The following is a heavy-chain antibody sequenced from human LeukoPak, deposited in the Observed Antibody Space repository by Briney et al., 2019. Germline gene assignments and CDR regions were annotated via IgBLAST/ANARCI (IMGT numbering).Heavy chain of an antibody. Sequence: SETLSLTCTVSGGSSSSGGYYWSWIRQHPGKGLEWIGYIYYSGSTYYNPSLKSRVTISVDTSKNQFSLKLSSVTAADTAVYYCARDLTGTTDRYYYYMDVWGKGTTVTVSS. CDR1: GGSSSSGGYY. D-gene: IGHD1-7*01. J-gene: IGHJ6*03. V-gene: IGHV4-31*03. CDR2: IYYSGST. CDR3: ARDLTGTTDRYYYYMDV.